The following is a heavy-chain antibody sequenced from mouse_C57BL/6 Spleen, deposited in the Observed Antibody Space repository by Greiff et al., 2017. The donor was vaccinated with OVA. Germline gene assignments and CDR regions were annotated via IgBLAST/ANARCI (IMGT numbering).Heavy chain of an antibody. CDR2: IYPGSGST. D-gene: IGHD1-1*01. Sequence: QVQLQQPGAELVKPGASVKMSCKASGYTFTSYWITWVKQRPGQGLEWIGDIYPGSGSTNYNEKFKSKATLTVDTSSSTAYMQLGSLTSEDSAVYYCARAYGSTLWYFDVWGTGTTVTVSS. CDR3: ARAYGSTLWYFDV. CDR1: GYTFTSYW. J-gene: IGHJ1*03. V-gene: IGHV1-55*01.